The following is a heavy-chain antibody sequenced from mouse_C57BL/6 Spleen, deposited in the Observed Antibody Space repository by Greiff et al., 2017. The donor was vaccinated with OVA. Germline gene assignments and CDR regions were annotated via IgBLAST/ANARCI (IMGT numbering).Heavy chain of an antibody. CDR1: GFTFSSYA. V-gene: IGHV5-4*03. CDR2: ISDGGSYT. D-gene: IGHD2-3*01. Sequence: EVKLVESGGGLVKPGGSLKLSCAASGFTFSSYAMSWVRQTPEKRLEWVATISDGGSYTYYPDNVKGRFTISRDNAKNNLYLQMSHLKSEDTAMYYCAMGGYYVWYFDVWGTGTTVTVSS. CDR3: AMGGYYVWYFDV. J-gene: IGHJ1*03.